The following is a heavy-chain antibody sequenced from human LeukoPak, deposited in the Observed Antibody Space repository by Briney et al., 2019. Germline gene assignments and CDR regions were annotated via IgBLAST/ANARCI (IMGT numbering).Heavy chain of an antibody. J-gene: IGHJ4*02. Sequence: GGSLRLSCAASGFTFSTYAMSWVRQTPEKGLEWVSAISGSGGSTYYADPVKGRFTISRDNSKNTLYLQMNSLRAEDTAVYYCARSIYPKGIDYWGQGTLVTVSS. CDR1: GFTFSTYA. CDR2: ISGSGGST. V-gene: IGHV3-23*01. CDR3: ARSIYPKGIDY. D-gene: IGHD5/OR15-5a*01.